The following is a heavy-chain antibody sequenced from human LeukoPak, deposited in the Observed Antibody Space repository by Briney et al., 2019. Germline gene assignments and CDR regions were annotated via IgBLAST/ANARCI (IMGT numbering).Heavy chain of an antibody. Sequence: SVKVSCKASGGTFSSYAISWVRQAPGQGLEWMGRIIPIFGTANYAQKSQGRVTITTDESTSTAYMELSSLRSEDTAVYYCAMTTVTTLKAPFDYWGQGTLVTVSS. CDR2: IIPIFGTA. V-gene: IGHV1-69*05. D-gene: IGHD4-17*01. J-gene: IGHJ4*02. CDR3: AMTTVTTLKAPFDY. CDR1: GGTFSSYA.